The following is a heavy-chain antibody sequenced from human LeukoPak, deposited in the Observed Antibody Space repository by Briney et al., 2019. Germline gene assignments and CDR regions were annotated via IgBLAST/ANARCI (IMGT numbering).Heavy chain of an antibody. V-gene: IGHV3-23*01. CDR2: INSGGGST. J-gene: IGHJ4*02. Sequence: GGSLRLSCAASGFTFSSYAMSWVRQAPGRGLEWVSAINSGGGSTYYADSVKGRFTISRDNSKNTLYLQMNSLRAEDTAVYYCAKTSGGNYRGQGTLVTVSS. CDR3: AKTSGGNY. D-gene: IGHD4-23*01. CDR1: GFTFSSYA.